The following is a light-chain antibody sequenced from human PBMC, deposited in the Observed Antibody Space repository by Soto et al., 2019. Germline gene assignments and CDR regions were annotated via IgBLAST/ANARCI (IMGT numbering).Light chain of an antibody. CDR1: QSALYSFNNKNY. J-gene: IGKJ3*01. CDR3: QQYYSPPPA. V-gene: IGKV4-1*01. Sequence: DIVMTQSPDSLAVSLGESATINCKSSQSALYSFNNKNYLAWYQQKPGQPPKMLIYWAYTRESGVPDRFSGSGSWTDFTLTISSLQAEDLAVYCCQQYYSPPPAFGRRTKVDLK. CDR2: WAY.